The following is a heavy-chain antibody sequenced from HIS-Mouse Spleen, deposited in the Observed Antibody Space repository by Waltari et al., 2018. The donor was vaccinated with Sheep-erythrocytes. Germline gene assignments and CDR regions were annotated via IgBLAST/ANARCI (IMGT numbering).Heavy chain of an antibody. J-gene: IGHJ4*02. V-gene: IGHV3-15*01. CDR2: IKSKTDGGKT. CDR1: GFTFSNAW. Sequence: EVQLVESGGGLVKPGGSLRLSCAASGFTFSNAWMSWVRQAQGKGLGWVGRIKSKTDGGKTDYAAPVKGRFTNSRDDSKNTLYLQMNSLKTEDTAVYYCTTEGVGDYWGQGTLVTVSS. CDR3: TTEGVGDY. D-gene: IGHD1-26*01.